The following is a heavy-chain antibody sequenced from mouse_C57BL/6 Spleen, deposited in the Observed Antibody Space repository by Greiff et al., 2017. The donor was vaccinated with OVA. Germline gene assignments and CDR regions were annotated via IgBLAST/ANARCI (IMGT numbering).Heavy chain of an antibody. D-gene: IGHD3-2*02. CDR2: IDPSDSYT. CDR1: GYTFTSYW. J-gene: IGHJ3*01. V-gene: IGHV1-69*01. CDR3: ARGAAQATGFAY. Sequence: VQGVESGTVLARPGASVKMSCKTSGYTFTSYWLHWVKQRPGQGLEWIGEIDPSDSYTNYNQKFKGKSTLTVDKSSSTAYMQLSSLTSEDSAVYDCARGAAQATGFAYWGQGTLVTVSA.